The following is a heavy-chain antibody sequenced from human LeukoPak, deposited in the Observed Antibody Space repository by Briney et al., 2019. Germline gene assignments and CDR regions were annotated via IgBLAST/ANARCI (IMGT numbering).Heavy chain of an antibody. V-gene: IGHV4-59*08. J-gene: IGHJ4*02. CDR3: ARHRAYSSSSPFDY. Sequence: PSETLSLTCSVSDGSISSLYWGWIRQPPGKGLEWIGYIYYTGSTNYNPSLKSRVTMFVDMSKNQFSLRLSSVTAADTAVYYCARHRAYSSSSPFDYWGQGTLVTVSS. CDR2: IYYTGST. CDR1: DGSISSLY. D-gene: IGHD6-6*01.